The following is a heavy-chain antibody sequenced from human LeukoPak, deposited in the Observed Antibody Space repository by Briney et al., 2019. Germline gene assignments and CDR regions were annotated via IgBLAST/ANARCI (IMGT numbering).Heavy chain of an antibody. J-gene: IGHJ4*02. CDR2: ISSSSSYI. V-gene: IGHV3-21*01. CDR1: GFTFSSYS. CDR3: AREGRESPFDC. Sequence: GGSLRLSCAASGFTFSSYSMNWVRQAPGKGLEWVSSISSSSSYIYYADSVKGRFTIYRDNAKNSLYLQMNSLGAEDTAVYYCAREGRESPFDCWGEGTLVTVSS.